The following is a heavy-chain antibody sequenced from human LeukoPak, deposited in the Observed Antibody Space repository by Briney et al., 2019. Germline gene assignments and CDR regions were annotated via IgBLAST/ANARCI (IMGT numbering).Heavy chain of an antibody. CDR2: INPNSGGT. D-gene: IGHD2-15*01. CDR1: GYTFTGYY. V-gene: IGHV1-2*02. CDR3: ARLGSARPWYFDL. Sequence: ASVKVSCKASGYTFTGYYMHWVRQAPGQGLEWMGWINPNSGGTNYAQKLQGRVTMTTDTSTSTAYMELRSLRSDDTAVYYCARLGSARPWYFDLWGRGTLVTVSS. J-gene: IGHJ2*01.